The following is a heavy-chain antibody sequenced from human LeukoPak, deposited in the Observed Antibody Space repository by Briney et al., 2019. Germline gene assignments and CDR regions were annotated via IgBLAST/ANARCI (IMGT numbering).Heavy chain of an antibody. CDR1: GYTFTDYY. CDR3: ARHLGSPIDY. Sequence: GASVKVSCKASGYTFTDYYMHWVRQAPGQGLEWMGWINPNSGGTKYAQKFQGRVTMTRDTSISIVYMELSRLRSDDTAVYYCARHLGSPIDYWGQGTLVTVSS. D-gene: IGHD1-26*01. CDR2: INPNSGGT. J-gene: IGHJ4*02. V-gene: IGHV1-2*02.